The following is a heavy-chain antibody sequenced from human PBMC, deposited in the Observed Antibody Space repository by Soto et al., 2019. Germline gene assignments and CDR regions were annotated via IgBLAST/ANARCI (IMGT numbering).Heavy chain of an antibody. CDR2: ISAGNGNT. V-gene: IGHV1-3*01. J-gene: IGHJ3*02. D-gene: IGHD5-18*01. Sequence: ASVKVSCKASGYTFHSYAMNWVRQAPGQRLEWMGWISAGNGNTIYSQKFQARVTITRDTSASTAYMELSSLRSEDTAVYYCARPGASWAYTYGPLGCAFEIWGQGTLVTVSS. CDR3: ARPGASWAYTYGPLGCAFEI. CDR1: GYTFHSYA.